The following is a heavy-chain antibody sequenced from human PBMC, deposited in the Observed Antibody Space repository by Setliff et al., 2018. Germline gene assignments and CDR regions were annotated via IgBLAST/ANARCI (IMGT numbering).Heavy chain of an antibody. CDR1: GSSVSSGYYY. Sequence: SETLSLTCNVSGSSVSSGYYYWDWIRQPPGKGLEWIGTVYYTGRTYYNPSLKSRVTIAVDAPDNHFSLKLRSVTAADTAVYYCARAPNDLGVDWLFNNYFDYWGHGTPVTVSS. D-gene: IGHD3-9*01. J-gene: IGHJ4*01. V-gene: IGHV4-39*02. CDR3: ARAPNDLGVDWLFNNYFDY. CDR2: VYYTGRT.